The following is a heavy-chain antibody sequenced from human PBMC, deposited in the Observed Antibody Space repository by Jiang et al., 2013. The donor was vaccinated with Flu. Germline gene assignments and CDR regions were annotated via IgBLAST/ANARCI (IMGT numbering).Heavy chain of an antibody. V-gene: IGHV4-34*01. D-gene: IGHD2-15*01. CDR3: ARVASGVAATIGVRYFDY. CDR2: INHSGST. J-gene: IGHJ4*02. CDR1: GGSFSGYY. Sequence: LLKPSETLSLTCAVYGGSFSGYYWSWIRQPPGKGLEWIGEINHSGSTNYNPSLKSRVTISVDTSKNQFSLKLSSVTAADTAVYYCARVASGVAATIGVRYFDYWGQGTLVTVSS.